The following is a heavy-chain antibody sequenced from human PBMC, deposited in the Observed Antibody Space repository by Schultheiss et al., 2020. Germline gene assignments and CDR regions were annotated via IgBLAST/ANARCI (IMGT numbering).Heavy chain of an antibody. V-gene: IGHV3-30*18. CDR3: AKTWLRLGRYYYYGMDV. D-gene: IGHD5-12*01. CDR2: ISYDGSNK. J-gene: IGHJ6*02. CDR1: GFTFSSYG. Sequence: GESLKISCAASGFTFSSYGMHWVRQAPGKGLEWVAVISYDGSNKYYADSVKGRFTISRDNSKNTLYLQMNSLRAEDTAVYYCAKTWLRLGRYYYYGMDVWCQGTTVTVSS.